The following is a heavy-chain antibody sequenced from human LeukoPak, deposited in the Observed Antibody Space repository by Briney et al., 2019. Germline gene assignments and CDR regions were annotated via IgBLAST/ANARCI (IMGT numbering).Heavy chain of an antibody. CDR3: AKEKQNTANFDY. V-gene: IGHV1-46*01. D-gene: IGHD2/OR15-2a*01. CDR1: GYSFTNYY. Sequence: ASVKVSCKASGYSFTNYYTHWVRQAPGQGLEWMGVINPSATSATYPQKFQGRVTMTGDTSTTTVYMELSSLTSDDTAVYYCAKEKQNTANFDYWGQGTLVTSPQ. CDR2: INPSATSA. J-gene: IGHJ4*02.